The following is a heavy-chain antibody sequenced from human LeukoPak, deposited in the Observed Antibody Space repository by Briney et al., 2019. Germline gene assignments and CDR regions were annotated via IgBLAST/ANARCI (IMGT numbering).Heavy chain of an antibody. CDR1: GFTFSSYS. V-gene: IGHV3-30*02. CDR3: AKGGTGYYYGMDV. Sequence: PGGSLRLSCAASGFTFSSYSMNWVRQAPGKGLEWVAFIRYDGSNKYYADSVKGRFTISRDNSKNALYLQMNSLRAEDTAVYYCAKGGTGYYYGMDVWGQGTTVTVSS. CDR2: IRYDGSNK. J-gene: IGHJ6*02. D-gene: IGHD1-26*01.